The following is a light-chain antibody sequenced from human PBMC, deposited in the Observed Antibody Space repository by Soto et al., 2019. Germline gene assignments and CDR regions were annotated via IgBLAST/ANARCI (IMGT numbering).Light chain of an antibody. J-gene: IGLJ1*01. CDR2: SDT. CDR3: AAWDDRLNGAL. CDR1: SSNIGSNT. V-gene: IGLV1-44*01. Sequence: VLTQPPSASGTPGQRVTMSCSGGSSNIGSNTVSWYQHLPGTAPQLLIYSDTQRASGVADRFSGSKSGTSASLAISGLQSDDEADYYCAAWDDRLNGALFGTGTKLTVL.